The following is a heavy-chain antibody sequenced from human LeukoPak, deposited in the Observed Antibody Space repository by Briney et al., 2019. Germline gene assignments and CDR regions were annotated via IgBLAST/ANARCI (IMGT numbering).Heavy chain of an antibody. CDR2: IYYSGST. Sequence: MSSETLSLTCTVSGGSISSSSYYWGWIRQPPGKGLEWIGSIYYSGSTYYNPSLKSRVTTSVDTSKNQFSLKLSSVTAADTAVYYCARHSRPSPGWFDPWGQGTLVTVSS. CDR1: GGSISSSSYY. J-gene: IGHJ5*02. CDR3: ARHSRPSPGWFDP. D-gene: IGHD7-27*01. V-gene: IGHV4-39*01.